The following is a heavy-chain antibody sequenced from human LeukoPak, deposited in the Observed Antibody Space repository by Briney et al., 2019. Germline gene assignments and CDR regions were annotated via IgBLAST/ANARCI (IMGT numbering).Heavy chain of an antibody. Sequence: GGSLRLSCVASGFTFSNYWMSWVRQAPGKGLEWVANIKEDGSEKYYVDSVKGRFTISRDNAKNSLYLQMNSLRAEDTAVYYCAELGITMIGGVWGKGTTVTISS. CDR3: AELGITMIGGV. CDR1: GFTFSNYW. J-gene: IGHJ6*04. V-gene: IGHV3-7*01. D-gene: IGHD3-10*02. CDR2: IKEDGSEK.